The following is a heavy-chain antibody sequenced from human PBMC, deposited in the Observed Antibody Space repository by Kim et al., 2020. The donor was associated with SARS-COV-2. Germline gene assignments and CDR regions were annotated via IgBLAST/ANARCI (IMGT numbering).Heavy chain of an antibody. V-gene: IGHV3-23*01. CDR2: ISSSGGST. J-gene: IGHJ4*02. CDR1: GFTFTNYA. CDR3: ARVGGNSGDCYDY. Sequence: GGSLRLSCAASGFTFTNYALSWVRQAPGKGLEWVSTISSSGGSTSYADSVKGRFTISRDSSKNMLSLQVNSLRVEDTALYYCARVGGNSGDCYDYWGQGT. D-gene: IGHD2-21*01.